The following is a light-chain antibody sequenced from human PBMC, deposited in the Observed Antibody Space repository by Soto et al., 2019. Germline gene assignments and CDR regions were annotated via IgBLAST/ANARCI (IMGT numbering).Light chain of an antibody. J-gene: IGKJ2*01. CDR1: QSVNSY. CDR2: DAS. Sequence: EIVLTQSPATLSLSPGERATLSCRASQSVNSYLAWYQHKPGQAPRLLIYDASNRATGVPARCSGSGSGTDFTLTISSLEPEDSAVYYCQQRSDWPTFGQGTKLEIK. CDR3: QQRSDWPT. V-gene: IGKV3-11*01.